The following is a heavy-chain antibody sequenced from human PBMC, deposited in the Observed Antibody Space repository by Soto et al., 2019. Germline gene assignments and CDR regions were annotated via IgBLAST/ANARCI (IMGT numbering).Heavy chain of an antibody. CDR2: ISGSGGST. Sequence: EVQLLESGGGLVQPGGSLRLSCAASGFTFSSYAMSWVRQAPGKGLEWVSAISGSGGSTYYADSVKGRFTISRDNSKNTLYLQMNSRRAEDTAVYYCAKSLSDGGYYPRPYYYYYGMDVWGQGTTVTVSS. CDR1: GFTFSSYA. V-gene: IGHV3-23*01. J-gene: IGHJ6*02. D-gene: IGHD3-3*01. CDR3: AKSLSDGGYYPRPYYYYYGMDV.